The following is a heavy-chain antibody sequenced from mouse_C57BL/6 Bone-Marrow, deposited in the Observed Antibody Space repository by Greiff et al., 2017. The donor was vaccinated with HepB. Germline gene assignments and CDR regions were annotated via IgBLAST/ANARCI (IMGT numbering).Heavy chain of an antibody. CDR2: IHPNSGST. Sequence: VKLQQPGAELVKPGASVKLSCKASGYTFTSYWMHWVKQRPGQGLEWIGMIHPNSGSTNYNEKFKSKATLTVDKSSSTAYMQLSSLTSEDSAVYYCARGDSNYVFYAMDYWGQGTSVTVSS. CDR3: ARGDSNYVFYAMDY. J-gene: IGHJ4*01. CDR1: GYTFTSYW. V-gene: IGHV1-64*01. D-gene: IGHD2-5*01.